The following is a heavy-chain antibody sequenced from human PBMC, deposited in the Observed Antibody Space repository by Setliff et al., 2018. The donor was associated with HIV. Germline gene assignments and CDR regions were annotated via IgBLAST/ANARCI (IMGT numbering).Heavy chain of an antibody. CDR3: ARGGTAAAGYFDN. CDR1: GGSFSDYY. V-gene: IGHV4-34*01. J-gene: IGHJ4*02. CDR2: INHSGTT. D-gene: IGHD6-13*01. Sequence: KTSETLSLTCAVYGGSFSDYYWSWIRQPPGKGLEWIGEINHSGTTNYNSSLKSRLAISVDTSKNQFSLKLRSVTAADTAVYYCARGGTAAAGYFDNWGQGTLVTVSS.